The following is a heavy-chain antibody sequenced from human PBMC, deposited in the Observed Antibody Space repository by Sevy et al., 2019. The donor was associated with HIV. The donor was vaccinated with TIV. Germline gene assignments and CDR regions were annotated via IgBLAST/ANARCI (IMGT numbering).Heavy chain of an antibody. CDR2: ISYDGSSQ. CDR3: TKESLGGSYVRGDFDH. CDR1: GFSFRAFG. Sequence: GESLKISCTASGFSFRAFGMHWVRQAPGKGLEWVGVISYDGSSQNYADSVKGRFTISRDNSKNTLFLQMNNLSADDTAVYSCTKESLGGSYVRGDFDHWGQGTLVTVSS. J-gene: IGHJ4*02. V-gene: IGHV3-30*18. D-gene: IGHD3-10*02.